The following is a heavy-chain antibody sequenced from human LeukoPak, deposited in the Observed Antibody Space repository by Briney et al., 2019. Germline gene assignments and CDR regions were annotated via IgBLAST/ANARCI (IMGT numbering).Heavy chain of an antibody. CDR2: TTASGNNK. J-gene: IGHJ4*02. D-gene: IGHD1-14*01. CDR1: GFTISTHA. V-gene: IGHV3-48*03. Sequence: PGGSLRLSCVASGFTISTHAMNWVRQAPGKGLEWVSYTTASGNNKYYAGSVKGRFTISRNTAKNSVYLQMHRLRAEATAIYYCARGSGTDYWGQGTLVTVSS. CDR3: ARGSGTDY.